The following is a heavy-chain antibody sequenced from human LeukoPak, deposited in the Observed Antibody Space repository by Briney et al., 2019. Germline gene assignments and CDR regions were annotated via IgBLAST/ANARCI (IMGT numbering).Heavy chain of an antibody. CDR3: ARGPDYDFWSGYHFDY. D-gene: IGHD3-3*01. V-gene: IGHV3-30*01. CDR1: GFTFSSYA. CDR2: ISYDGSNK. J-gene: IGHJ4*02. Sequence: GGSLRLSCAASGFTFSSYAMHWVRQAPGKGLEWVAVISYDGSNKYYADSVKGRFTSSRDNSKNTLYLQMNSLRAEDTAVYYCARGPDYDFWSGYHFDYWGQGTLVTVSS.